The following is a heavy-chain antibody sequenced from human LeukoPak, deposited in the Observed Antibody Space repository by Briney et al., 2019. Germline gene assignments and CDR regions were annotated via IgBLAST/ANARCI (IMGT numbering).Heavy chain of an antibody. CDR3: ASQMAQSRSYYYYMDV. J-gene: IGHJ6*03. Sequence: GESLKISCKGSGYSFTSYWIGWVRQMPGKGLEWMGIIYPGDSDTRYRPAFQGQVTISADKSISTAYLQWSSLKASDTAMYYCASQMAQSRSYYYYMDVWGKGTTVTVSS. CDR2: IYPGDSDT. D-gene: IGHD5-24*01. V-gene: IGHV5-51*01. CDR1: GYSFTSYW.